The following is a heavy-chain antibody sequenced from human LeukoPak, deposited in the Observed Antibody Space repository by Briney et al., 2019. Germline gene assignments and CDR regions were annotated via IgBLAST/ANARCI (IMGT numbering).Heavy chain of an antibody. CDR1: GFTFSDHY. D-gene: IGHD1-26*01. CDR2: TRKKTNSYTT. CDR3: TRVVLVGTTYSYFDY. V-gene: IGHV3-72*01. Sequence: RTGGSLRLSCAASGFTFSDHYMDWVRQAPGKGLEWVGRTRKKTNSYTTEYAASVKGRFTISRDDSKNSLYLQMNSLKGEDTAVYYCTRVVLVGTTYSYFDYWGQGTLVTVSS. J-gene: IGHJ4*02.